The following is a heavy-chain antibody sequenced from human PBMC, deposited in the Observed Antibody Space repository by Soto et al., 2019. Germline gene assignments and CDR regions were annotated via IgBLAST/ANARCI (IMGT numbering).Heavy chain of an antibody. CDR1: GYTFTGYY. J-gene: IGHJ6*02. CDR2: INPNSGGT. D-gene: IGHD1-26*01. V-gene: IGHV1-2*04. Sequence: ASVKVSCKASGYTFTGYYMHWVRQAPGQGLEWMGWINPNSGGTNYAQKFQGWVTMTRDTSISTAYMELSRLRSDDTAVYYCARDPVGATPYYYYYYGMDVWGQGTTVTVAS. CDR3: ARDPVGATPYYYYYYGMDV.